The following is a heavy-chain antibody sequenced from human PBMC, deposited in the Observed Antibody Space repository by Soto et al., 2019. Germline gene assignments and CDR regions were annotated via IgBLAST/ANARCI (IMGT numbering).Heavy chain of an antibody. V-gene: IGHV1-2*02. CDR1: GYTFTGYY. J-gene: IGHJ6*02. CDR2: INPNSGGT. D-gene: IGHD2-15*01. CDR3: ARTLGYCSGGSCYSRYYYGMDV. Sequence: RASVKVSCKASGYTFTGYYMHWVRQAPGQGLEWMGWINPNSGGTNYAQKFQGRVTMTRDTSISTAYMELSRLRSADTAVYYCARTLGYCSGGSCYSRYYYGMDVWGQGTTVTVSS.